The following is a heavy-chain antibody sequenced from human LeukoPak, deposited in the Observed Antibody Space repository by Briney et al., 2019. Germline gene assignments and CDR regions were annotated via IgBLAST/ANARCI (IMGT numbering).Heavy chain of an antibody. J-gene: IGHJ4*02. V-gene: IGHV3-23*01. Sequence: GGSLRLSCAASGFTFSSYAMSGVRQAPGKGLEWVSAISGSGGSTYYADSVKGRFTISRDNSKNTLYLQMNSLRAEGTAVYYCAKETRPWGYFDYWGQGTLVTVSS. CDR3: AKETRPWGYFDY. CDR2: ISGSGGST. CDR1: GFTFSSYA. D-gene: IGHD7-27*01.